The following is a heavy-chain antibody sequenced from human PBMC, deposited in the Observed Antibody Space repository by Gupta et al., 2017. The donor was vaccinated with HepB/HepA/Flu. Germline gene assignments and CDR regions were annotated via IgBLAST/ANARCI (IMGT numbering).Heavy chain of an antibody. CDR1: GFIFSGSD. J-gene: IGHJ4*02. V-gene: IGHV3-73*01. D-gene: IGHD5-24*01. CDR3: SRHLETSED. CDR2: VRTKANNSAT. Sequence: EVQLVESGGGLVQPGGSLKLSCAGSGFIFSGSDILWVRQASGKGLGWVGRVRTKANNSATAYGASVRGRFSISRDDSKNTAYLLMNSLETGDTAVYYCSRHLETSEDWGQGSLVTVSS.